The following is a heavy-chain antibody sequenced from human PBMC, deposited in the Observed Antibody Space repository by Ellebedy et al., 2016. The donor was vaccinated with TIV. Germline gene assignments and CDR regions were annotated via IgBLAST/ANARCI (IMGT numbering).Heavy chain of an antibody. J-gene: IGHJ4*02. CDR3: ARGIGSLNY. CDR2: IFHTGKT. CDR1: RGSITGFY. Sequence: MPSETLSLTCKISRGSITGFYWSWIRQPPGKGLEWFGYIFHTGKTAYNPSLQSRVMISKDSSKNEFSLSLTSVTGSDTAVYYCARGIGSLNYWGQGVLVTVSS. V-gene: IGHV4-59*01. D-gene: IGHD1-14*01.